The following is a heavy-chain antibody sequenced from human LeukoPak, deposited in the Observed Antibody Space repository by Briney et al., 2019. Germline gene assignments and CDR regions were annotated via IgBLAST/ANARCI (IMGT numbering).Heavy chain of an antibody. J-gene: IGHJ4*02. Sequence: PGGSLRLSCAASGFTFSSYGMHWVRQAPGKGLEWVAVIWYDGSNKYYADSVKGRFTISRDNSKNTLYLQMNSLRAEDTAVYYCARGKPPWSAMVLDYWGQGTLVTVSS. CDR2: IWYDGSNK. CDR3: ARGKPPWSAMVLDY. CDR1: GFTFSSYG. V-gene: IGHV3-33*01. D-gene: IGHD3-10*01.